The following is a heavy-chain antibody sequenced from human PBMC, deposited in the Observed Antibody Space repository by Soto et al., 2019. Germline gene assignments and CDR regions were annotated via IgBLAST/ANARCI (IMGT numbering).Heavy chain of an antibody. Sequence: QVQLVQSGAEVKKPGASVKVSCKASGYTFTSYGISWVRQAPGQGLEWMGWISAYNGNTNYAQKLQGRVTMTTDTSTSTAYMELRSLRSDDTAVYYCARDPSSWIPAPATTFDIWGQGTMVTVSS. CDR3: ARDPSSWIPAPATTFDI. D-gene: IGHD5-18*01. CDR1: GYTFTSYG. V-gene: IGHV1-18*01. J-gene: IGHJ3*02. CDR2: ISAYNGNT.